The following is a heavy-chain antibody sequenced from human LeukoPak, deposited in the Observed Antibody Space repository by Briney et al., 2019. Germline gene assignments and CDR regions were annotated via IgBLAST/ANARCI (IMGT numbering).Heavy chain of an antibody. CDR1: GYTFSDFG. CDR2: ISAYNGDT. Sequence: ASVKVSCETSGYTFSDFGMSWVRQAPGQGLEWMGWISAYNGDTNYAHNLQGRVTMTTDTSTSTAYMELRSLRSDDTAVYCCARGRPSDYWGQGTLVTVSS. J-gene: IGHJ4*02. V-gene: IGHV1-18*01. CDR3: ARGRPSDY.